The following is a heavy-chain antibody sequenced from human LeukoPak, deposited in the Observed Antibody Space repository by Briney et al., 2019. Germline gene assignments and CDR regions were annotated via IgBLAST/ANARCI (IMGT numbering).Heavy chain of an antibody. CDR1: GFSFSSYW. J-gene: IGHJ4*02. CDR3: AREDPSTYAY. D-gene: IGHD2/OR15-2a*01. V-gene: IGHV3-7*01. CDR2: IKQDGTEK. Sequence: GGSLRLSCTASGFSFSSYWMSWVRQTPGKGLEWVASIKQDGTEKYYVDSVKGRFTISKDNSKNSLYLQMNTLRAEDTAVYYCAREDPSTYAYWGQGTLVTVSS.